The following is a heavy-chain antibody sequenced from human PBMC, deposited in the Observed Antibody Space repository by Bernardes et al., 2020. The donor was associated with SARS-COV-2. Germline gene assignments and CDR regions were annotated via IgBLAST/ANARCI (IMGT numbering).Heavy chain of an antibody. J-gene: IGHJ4*02. Sequence: GSLRLSCAASGFTFSSYSMNWVRQAPGKGLEWVSSISSSTSYIYYADSVKGRFTISRDNAKNSLYLQMNSLRAEYTAVYYCSRGAHHYYDSSGFMYSFDYWGQETQVKVSS. CDR1: GFTFSSYS. V-gene: IGHV3-21*01. CDR3: SRGAHHYYDSSGFMYSFDY. CDR2: ISSSTSYI. D-gene: IGHD3-22*01.